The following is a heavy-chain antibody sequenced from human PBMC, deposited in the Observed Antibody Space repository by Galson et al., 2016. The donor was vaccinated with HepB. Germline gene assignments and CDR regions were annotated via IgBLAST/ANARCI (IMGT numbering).Heavy chain of an antibody. V-gene: IGHV3-21*01. D-gene: IGHD1-26*01. CDR3: ARDRGSYRVRYGMDV. J-gene: IGHJ6*02. CDR2: ISTTGTNI. CDR1: GFTFSLSQ. Sequence: SLRLSCAASGFTFSLSQMVWVRQAPGKGLEWISSISTTGTNIFYADSVKGRFTISRDNANNSLSLQMKSLRAEDTAVYYCARDRGSYRVRYGMDVWGQGTTVTVS.